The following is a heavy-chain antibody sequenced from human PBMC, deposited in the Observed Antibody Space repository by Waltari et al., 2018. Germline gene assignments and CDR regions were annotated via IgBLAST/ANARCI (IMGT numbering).Heavy chain of an antibody. Sequence: QVQLQESGPGLVKPSGTLSVTCAVSGDSISGSYWWSWVRQPPGKGLEWIGQIHGRGRSNYNPSLESRVTVSIDTSNNHFSLKVTSATAADTAVYYCARDRGRGLYLDSWGQGTLVTVSS. CDR3: ARDRGRGLYLDS. J-gene: IGHJ4*02. D-gene: IGHD2-15*01. CDR2: IHGRGRS. V-gene: IGHV4-4*02. CDR1: GDSISGSYW.